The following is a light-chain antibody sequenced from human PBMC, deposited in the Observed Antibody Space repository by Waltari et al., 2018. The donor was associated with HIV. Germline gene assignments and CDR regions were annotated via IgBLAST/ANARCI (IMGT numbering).Light chain of an antibody. CDR2: SNN. CDR1: SSNIGSNT. V-gene: IGLV1-44*01. Sequence: QSVLTQPPSASVTPGQRVTISCSGSSSNIGSNTVNWYQQLPGTAPKLLIYSNNQRPSGVPDRFSGSKSGTSASLAISGLQSEDEADYYCAAWDDSLNGWVFGGGTKLTAL. CDR3: AAWDDSLNGWV. J-gene: IGLJ3*02.